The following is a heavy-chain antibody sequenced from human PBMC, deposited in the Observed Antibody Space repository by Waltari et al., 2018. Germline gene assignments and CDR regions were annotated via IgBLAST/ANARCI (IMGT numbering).Heavy chain of an antibody. J-gene: IGHJ5*02. D-gene: IGHD3-10*01. CDR2: ISYDGSNK. Sequence: QVQLVESGGGVVQPGRSLRLSCAASGFTFSSSGMHWVRQAPGKGLEWVAVISYDGSNKYYADSVKGRFTIARDNSKNTLYLQMNSLRAEDTAVYYCAKGAMLSGWFDPWGQGTLVTVSS. V-gene: IGHV3-30*18. CDR3: AKGAMLSGWFDP. CDR1: GFTFSSSG.